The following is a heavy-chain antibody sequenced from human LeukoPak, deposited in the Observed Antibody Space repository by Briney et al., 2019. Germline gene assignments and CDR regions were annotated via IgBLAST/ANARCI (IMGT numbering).Heavy chain of an antibody. V-gene: IGHV4-59*01. CDR1: GGSISSYY. J-gene: IGHJ6*03. Sequence: TSETLSLTCTVSGGSISSYYWSWIRQPPGKGLEWIGYIYYSGSTNYNPSLKSRVTISVDTSKNQFSLKLSSVTAADTAVYYCARGLPDYYYYYMDVWGKGTTVTVSS. CDR3: ARGLPDYYYYYMDV. D-gene: IGHD2-2*01. CDR2: IYYSGST.